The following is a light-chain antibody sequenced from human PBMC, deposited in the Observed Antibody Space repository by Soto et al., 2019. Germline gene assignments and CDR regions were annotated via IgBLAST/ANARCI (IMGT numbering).Light chain of an antibody. V-gene: IGKV1-8*01. J-gene: IGKJ1*01. Sequence: AIRMTQSPSSFSASTGDRVTITCRASQGISSYLAWYQQKPGKAPKRLLYAASTLQSGVPSRFSGSGSGTDFTLTISCLQSEDFANYYCPQHYSYPWTFGQGTKVEIK. CDR1: QGISSY. CDR2: AAS. CDR3: PQHYSYPWT.